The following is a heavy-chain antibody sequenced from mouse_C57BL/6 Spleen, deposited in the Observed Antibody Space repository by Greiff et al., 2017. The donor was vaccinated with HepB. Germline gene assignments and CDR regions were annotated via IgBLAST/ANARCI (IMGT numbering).Heavy chain of an antibody. CDR1: GFTFSSYG. D-gene: IGHD4-1*01. CDR3: AREGTGPDY. Sequence: EVNVVESGGDLVKPGGSLKLSCAASGFTFSSYGMSWVRQTPDKRLEWVATISSGGSYTYYPDSVKGRFTISRDNAKNTLYLQMSSLKSEDTAMYYCAREGTGPDYWGQGTTLTVSS. V-gene: IGHV5-6*01. CDR2: ISSGGSYT. J-gene: IGHJ2*01.